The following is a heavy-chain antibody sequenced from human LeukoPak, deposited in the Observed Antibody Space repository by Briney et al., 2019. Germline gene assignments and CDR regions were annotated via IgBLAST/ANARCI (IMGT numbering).Heavy chain of an antibody. Sequence: SETLSLTCTVSGGSISSYYWSWIRQPPGKGLEWIGYIYYSGSTNYNPSLKSRVTILVDTSKNQFSLKLSSVTAADTAVYYCARDKGLHAFDIWGQGTMVTVSS. CDR3: ARDKGLHAFDI. V-gene: IGHV4-59*01. J-gene: IGHJ3*02. CDR1: GGSISSYY. CDR2: IYYSGST. D-gene: IGHD4-11*01.